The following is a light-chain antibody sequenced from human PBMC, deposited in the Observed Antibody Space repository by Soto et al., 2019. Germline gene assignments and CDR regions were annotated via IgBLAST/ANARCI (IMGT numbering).Light chain of an antibody. J-gene: IGKJ4*01. CDR1: QRVSRD. CDR3: QQYNDWPLT. V-gene: IGKV3D-15*01. CDR2: DIS. Sequence: EIVMTQSPATLSVSPGERATLSCRASQRVSRDLAWYQQKPGQAPRLLIYDISTRATGIPTRFSGSGSGTEFTLTISSLQSEDFAVYYCQQYNDWPLTFGGGTKVEIK.